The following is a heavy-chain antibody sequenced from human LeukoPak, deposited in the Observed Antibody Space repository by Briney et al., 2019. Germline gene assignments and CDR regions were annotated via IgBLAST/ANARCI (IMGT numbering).Heavy chain of an antibody. J-gene: IGHJ5*02. D-gene: IGHD2-8*01. V-gene: IGHV4-61*02. Sequence: SETLSLTCTVSGASISSGGYFWSWIRQPAGKGVEWIGRIETSGSTNYNPSLKSRVTISVDTSKNQFSLKLRSVTAADTAVYYRARALCINGICEWFDPWGQGTLVTVSS. CDR2: IETSGST. CDR1: GASISSGGYF. CDR3: ARALCINGICEWFDP.